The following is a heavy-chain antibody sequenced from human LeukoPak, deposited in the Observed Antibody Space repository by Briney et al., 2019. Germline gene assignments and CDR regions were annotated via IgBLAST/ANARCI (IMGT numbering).Heavy chain of an antibody. CDR1: GFTFSSYS. D-gene: IGHD2-21*02. CDR3: ARENIVVVTAIRDAFDI. V-gene: IGHV3-48*02. CDR2: ISSGSSTI. J-gene: IGHJ3*02. Sequence: PGGSLRLSCAASGFTFSSYSMNWVRQAPGKGLEWVSYISSGSSTIYYADSVKGRFTISRDNAKNSLCLQMNSLRDEDTAVYYCARENIVVVTAIRDAFDIWAKGQWSPSPQ.